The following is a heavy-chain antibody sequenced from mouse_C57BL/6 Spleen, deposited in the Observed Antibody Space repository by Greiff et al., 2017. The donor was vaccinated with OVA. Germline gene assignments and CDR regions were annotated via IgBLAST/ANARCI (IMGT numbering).Heavy chain of an antibody. CDR2: IDPNSGGT. CDR1: GYTFTSYW. J-gene: IGHJ4*01. CDR3: AKSFTTVVGRGAMDY. V-gene: IGHV1-72*01. Sequence: VQLQESGAELVKPGASVKLSCKASGYTFTSYWMHWVKQRPGRGLEWIGRIDPNSGGTKYNEKFKSKATLTVDKPSSTAYMQLSSLTSEDSAVYYCAKSFTTVVGRGAMDYWGQGTSVTVSS. D-gene: IGHD1-1*01.